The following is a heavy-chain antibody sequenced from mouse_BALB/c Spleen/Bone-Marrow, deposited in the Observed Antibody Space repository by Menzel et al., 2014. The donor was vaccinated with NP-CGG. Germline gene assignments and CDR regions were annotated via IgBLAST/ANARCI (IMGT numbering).Heavy chain of an antibody. J-gene: IGHJ2*01. D-gene: IGHD2-1*01. CDR3: ARCYYGNYFDY. CDR1: GYAFTSYW. V-gene: IGHV1S81*02. CDR2: INPSNGRT. Sequence: QVQLQQPRAELVKPGASVELSCKASGYAFTSYWMHWVKQRPGQGLEWIGEINPSNGRTNYNEKFKSKATLTVDKSSSTAYMQLSSLTSEDSAVYYCARCYYGNYFDYWGQGTTLTVSS.